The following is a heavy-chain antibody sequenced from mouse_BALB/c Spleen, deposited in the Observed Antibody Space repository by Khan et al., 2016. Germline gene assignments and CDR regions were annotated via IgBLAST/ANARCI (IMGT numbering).Heavy chain of an antibody. CDR1: GFTFSSFG. J-gene: IGHJ4*01. V-gene: IGHV5-17*02. CDR3: ARAGNYRYDGAMDY. D-gene: IGHD2-14*01. Sequence: EVELVESGGGLVQPGGSRKLSCAASGFTFSSFGMHWVRQAPEKGLEWVAYISSGSSTIYYAATVKGRFTISRDNPKNTLFLQMTSLRSEATAMYYCARAGNYRYDGAMDYWGQGTSVTVSS. CDR2: ISSGSSTI.